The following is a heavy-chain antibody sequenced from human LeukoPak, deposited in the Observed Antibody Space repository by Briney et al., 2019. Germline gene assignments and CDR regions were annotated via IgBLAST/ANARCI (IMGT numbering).Heavy chain of an antibody. V-gene: IGHV4-34*01. CDR1: GGSFSGYY. Sequence: SETLSLTCAVYGGSFSGYYWSWIRQPPGKGLEWIGTIYYSGTTYYNPSLKSRVTVSVDTSKSQFSLKLSSVTAADTAVYYCARLLYGSGSSGDYWGQGTLVTVSP. CDR3: ARLLYGSGSSGDY. D-gene: IGHD3-10*01. CDR2: IYYSGTT. J-gene: IGHJ4*02.